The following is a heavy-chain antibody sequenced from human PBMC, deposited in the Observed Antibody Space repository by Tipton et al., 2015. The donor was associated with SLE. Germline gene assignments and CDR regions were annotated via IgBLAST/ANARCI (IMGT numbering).Heavy chain of an antibody. J-gene: IGHJ6*02. CDR1: GGSISSHY. CDR2: IYTSGST. CDR3: AMNAYYYGMDV. D-gene: IGHD2-8*01. V-gene: IGHV4-4*08. Sequence: TLSLTCTVSGGSISSHYWSWIRQPPGKGLEWIGYIYTSGSTNYNPSLKSRVTISVDTSKNQFSLKLSSVTAADTAVYYCAMNAYYYGMDVWGQGTTVTVSS.